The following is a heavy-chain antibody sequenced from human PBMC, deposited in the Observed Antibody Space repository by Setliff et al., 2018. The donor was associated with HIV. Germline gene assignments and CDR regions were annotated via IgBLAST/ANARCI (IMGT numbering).Heavy chain of an antibody. V-gene: IGHV3-11*04. Sequence: GGSLRLSCAGSGSGGSGFTFSDYYMSWVRQAPGKGREWLSYISSSGTTTYYADSVKGRFTISRDNAKHSVLLQMNSLRGEDTAVYYCVRDITTCWDVWGQGTTVTVSS. J-gene: IGHJ6*02. CDR2: ISSSGTTT. CDR3: VRDITTCWDV. CDR1: GFTFSDYY. D-gene: IGHD1-20*01.